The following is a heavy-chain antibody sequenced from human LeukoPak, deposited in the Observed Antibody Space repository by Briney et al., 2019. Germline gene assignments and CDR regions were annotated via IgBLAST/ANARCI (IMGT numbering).Heavy chain of an antibody. D-gene: IGHD6-19*01. CDR2: IYSGGST. CDR1: GFTFSSYR. J-gene: IGHJ6*03. Sequence: GGSLRLSCAASGFTFSSYRMNWVRQAPGKGLEWVSAIYSGGSTYYADSVKGGFTISRDNSKNTLYLQMNSLRAEDTAVYYCARDAVSGSGWTNGAYYYYYYMDVWGKGTTVTISS. CDR3: ARDAVSGSGWTNGAYYYYYYMDV. V-gene: IGHV3-66*01.